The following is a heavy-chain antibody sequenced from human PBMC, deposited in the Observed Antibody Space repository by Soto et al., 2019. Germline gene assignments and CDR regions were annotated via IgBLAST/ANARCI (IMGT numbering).Heavy chain of an antibody. D-gene: IGHD4-17*01. CDR3: ARDTSKNNGYYAGAAFDI. V-gene: IGHV4-30-4*01. CDR1: DDSISSGDYY. CDR2: IYNSGNT. Sequence: QVQLQESGPGLVKPSQTLSLTCTVSDDSISSGDYYWSWIRQPPGKGLEWIGYIYNSGNTYYNPSLKSRVSISVDTSKTQFSLSLNSVTSADTAVYYCARDTSKNNGYYAGAAFDIWGQGTMVTVSS. J-gene: IGHJ3*02.